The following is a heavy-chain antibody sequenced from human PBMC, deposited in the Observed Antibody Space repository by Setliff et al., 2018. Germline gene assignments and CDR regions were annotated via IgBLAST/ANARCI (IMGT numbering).Heavy chain of an antibody. CDR2: TSGGGGFST. CDR1: GFSFSSYA. CDR3: AKDASYHDILTGANYLDT. D-gene: IGHD3-9*01. Sequence: GESLTLSCAASGFSFSSYAMSWVRQAPGKGLEWVSTTSGGGGFSTYYADSVKGRFTISRDNSNLFLQMNNLRAEDTAFYFCAKDASYHDILTGANYLDTWGRGTLVTVSS. V-gene: IGHV3-23*01. J-gene: IGHJ5*02.